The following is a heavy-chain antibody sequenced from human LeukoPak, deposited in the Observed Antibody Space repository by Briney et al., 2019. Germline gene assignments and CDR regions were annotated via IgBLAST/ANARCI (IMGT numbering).Heavy chain of an antibody. Sequence: GGSLRLSCTASGFTFSSNAMHWVRQAPGKGLDWVALISFDGNNKYYADSVKGRFTISRDNSRNTLYMQMDSLRAEDTAVYYCARGRREGRTIHYYYMDVWGKGTTVTVSS. J-gene: IGHJ6*03. D-gene: IGHD3-10*01. CDR3: ARGRREGRTIHYYYMDV. CDR1: GFTFSSNA. V-gene: IGHV3-30-3*01. CDR2: ISFDGNNK.